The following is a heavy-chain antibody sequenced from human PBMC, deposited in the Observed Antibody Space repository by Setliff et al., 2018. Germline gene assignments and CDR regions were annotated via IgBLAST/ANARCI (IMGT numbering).Heavy chain of an antibody. CDR2: IYHSGST. CDR3: ALNPSWIGELFAWFDP. Sequence: PSETLSLTCAVSGYSISSGYYWGWIRQPPGKGLEWIGSIYHSGSTYYNPSLKSRVTISVDTSKNQFSLKLSSVTAADTAVYYCALNPSWIGELFAWFDPWGQGTLVTVSS. J-gene: IGHJ5*02. CDR1: GYSISSGYY. D-gene: IGHD3-10*01. V-gene: IGHV4-38-2*01.